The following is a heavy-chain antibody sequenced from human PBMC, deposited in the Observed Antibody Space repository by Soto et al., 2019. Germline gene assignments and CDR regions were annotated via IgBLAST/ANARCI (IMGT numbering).Heavy chain of an antibody. D-gene: IGHD6-19*01. CDR2: ISSSSSYI. Sequence: GGSLRLSCAASGFTFSSYGMNWVRQAPGKGLEWVSSISSSSSYIYYADSVKGRFTISRDNAKNSLYLQMNSLRAEDTAVYYCARDCDSSGWYYFDYWGQGTLVTVSS. V-gene: IGHV3-21*01. J-gene: IGHJ4*02. CDR3: ARDCDSSGWYYFDY. CDR1: GFTFSSYG.